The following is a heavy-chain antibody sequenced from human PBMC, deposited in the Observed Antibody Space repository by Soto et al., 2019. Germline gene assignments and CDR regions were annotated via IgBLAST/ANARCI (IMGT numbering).Heavy chain of an antibody. CDR3: ARGEDDPDKYYMDV. D-gene: IGHD1-26*01. J-gene: IGHJ6*03. Sequence: QVQLQESGPGLVKPSGTLSLTCAVSSGSISSSNWWSWVRQPPGKGLEWIGEIYHSGSTNYNPALMRRVTISVDKSKNQFSLKLSSVTAADTAVYYCARGEDDPDKYYMDVWGKGTTVTVSS. CDR2: IYHSGST. CDR1: SGSISSSNW. V-gene: IGHV4-4*02.